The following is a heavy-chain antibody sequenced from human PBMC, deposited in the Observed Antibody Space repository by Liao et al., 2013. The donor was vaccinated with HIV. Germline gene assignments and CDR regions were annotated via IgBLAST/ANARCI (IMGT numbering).Heavy chain of an antibody. CDR3: TKGGYGSGNSRYFDY. CDR1: GGSISSYY. Sequence: QVQLQESGPGLVKPSETLSLTCTVSGGSISSYYWNWIRQPAGKGLEWIGRVHASGSTNYNSSLGSRVTMSVDTSKNEFSLSLASVTAADTAIYFCTKGGYGSGNSRYFDYWGHGILVTVSS. D-gene: IGHD3-10*01. CDR2: VHASGST. J-gene: IGHJ4*01. V-gene: IGHV4-4*07.